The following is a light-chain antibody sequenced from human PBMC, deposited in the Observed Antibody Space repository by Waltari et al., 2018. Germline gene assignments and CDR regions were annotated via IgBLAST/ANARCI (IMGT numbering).Light chain of an antibody. Sequence: QSALTQPASVSGSPGQSITISCTGTSSDVGSYNLVSWYQQHPGKAPKLMIYEVSKRPSGISNHFSGSKSGNTASLTISGLQAEDEADYYCCSYAGSSTYVFGTGTKVTVL. J-gene: IGLJ1*01. CDR3: CSYAGSSTYV. CDR2: EVS. V-gene: IGLV2-23*02. CDR1: SSDVGSYNL.